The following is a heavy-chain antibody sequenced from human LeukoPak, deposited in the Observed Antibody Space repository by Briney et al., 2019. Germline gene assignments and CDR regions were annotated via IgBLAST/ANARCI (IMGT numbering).Heavy chain of an antibody. J-gene: IGHJ4*02. CDR2: ISSSSSYI. CDR3: AVSVRFERVWHYFNN. Sequence: GGSLRLSCAASGFTFSSYSMNGVRQAPGKGLEWVSSISSSSSYIYYADSVKGRFTISRDNAKNSLYLQMNSLRAEDTAVYYCAVSVRFERVWHYFNNWGQGTQVNVSS. D-gene: IGHD3-9*01. V-gene: IGHV3-21*04. CDR1: GFTFSSYS.